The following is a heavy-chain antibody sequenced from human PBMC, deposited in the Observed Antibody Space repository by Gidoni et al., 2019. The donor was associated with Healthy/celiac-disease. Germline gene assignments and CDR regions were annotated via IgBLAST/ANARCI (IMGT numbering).Heavy chain of an antibody. CDR3: AREATMYYYYYGMDV. J-gene: IGHJ6*02. CDR1: GGSISSGSYY. D-gene: IGHD5-12*01. V-gene: IGHV4-61*02. Sequence: QVQLQESGPGLVKPSQTLSLTCTVSGGSISSGSYYWSWIRQPAGKGLEWIGRIYTSGSTNYNPSLKSRVTISVDTSKNQFSLKLSSVTAADTAVYYCAREATMYYYYYGMDVWGQGTTVTVSS. CDR2: IYTSGST.